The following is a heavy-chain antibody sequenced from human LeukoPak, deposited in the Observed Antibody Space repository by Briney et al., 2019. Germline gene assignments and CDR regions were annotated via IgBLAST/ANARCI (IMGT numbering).Heavy chain of an antibody. CDR2: IRYDGNNK. D-gene: IGHD2-2*01. CDR3: ARDPGYCSSTSCYDNYFDY. V-gene: IGHV3-30*02. CDR1: GFTFSTYG. Sequence: PGGSLRLSCAASGFTFSTYGMHWVRQAPGKGLEWVAFIRYDGNNKYYADFVKGRFTISRDNSKNTLYLHMNSLRTEDTAVYYCARDPGYCSSTSCYDNYFDYWGQGTLVTVSS. J-gene: IGHJ4*02.